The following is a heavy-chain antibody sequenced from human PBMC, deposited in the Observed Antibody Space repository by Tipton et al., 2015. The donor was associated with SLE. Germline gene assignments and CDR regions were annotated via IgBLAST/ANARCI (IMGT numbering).Heavy chain of an antibody. CDR1: GASISSHQ. CDR2: VYSDAYT. V-gene: IGHV4-59*04. J-gene: IGHJ6*02. D-gene: IGHD4-11*01. Sequence: TLSLTCTVSGASISSHQWSWIRQPPGKGLEWIGGVYSDAYTYSNPNLRSRVTMSPDTSKHQFSLRLTSVTAADTAVYYCAVQSSGSARADYWGQGTTVTVSS. CDR3: AVQSSGSARADY.